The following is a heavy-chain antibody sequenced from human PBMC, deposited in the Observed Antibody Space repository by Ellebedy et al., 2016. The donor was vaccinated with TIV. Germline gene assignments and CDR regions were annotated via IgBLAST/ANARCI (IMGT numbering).Heavy chain of an antibody. Sequence: SVKVSXXASGGTFSSYAISWVRQAPGQGLEWMGRIIPILGIANYAQKFQGRVTITADKSTSTAYMELSSLRSEDTAVYYCASSTGTTSYWGQGTLVTVSS. CDR1: GGTFSSYA. CDR3: ASSTGTTSY. D-gene: IGHD1-1*01. J-gene: IGHJ4*02. V-gene: IGHV1-69*04. CDR2: IIPILGIA.